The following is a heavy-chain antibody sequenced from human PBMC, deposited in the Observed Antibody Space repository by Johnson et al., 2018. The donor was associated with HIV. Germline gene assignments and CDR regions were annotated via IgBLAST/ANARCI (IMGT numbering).Heavy chain of an antibody. Sequence: VESGGGLIQPGGSLRLSCAASDFTVSGNYMSWVRQAPGKGLAWVSLIHSGGTTFYADSVKGRFTISRDNSKNTLYLQMNSLRAEDTAVYYCAKTAAADAFDIWGQGTMVTVSS. J-gene: IGHJ3*02. CDR3: AKTAAADAFDI. CDR1: DFTVSGNY. D-gene: IGHD2-2*01. V-gene: IGHV3-66*03. CDR2: IHSGGTT.